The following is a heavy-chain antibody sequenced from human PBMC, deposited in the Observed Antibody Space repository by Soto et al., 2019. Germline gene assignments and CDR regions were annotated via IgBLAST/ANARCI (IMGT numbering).Heavy chain of an antibody. CDR1: GGSISSYY. Sequence: SETLSLTCTVSGGSISSYYWSWIRQPAGKGLEWIGRIYTSGSTYYNPSLKSRVTISVDTSKNQFSLKLSSVTAADTAVYYCATVLARVVPAAIPDWFDPWGQGTLVTVSS. J-gene: IGHJ5*02. D-gene: IGHD2-2*02. CDR3: ATVLARVVPAAIPDWFDP. CDR2: IYTSGST. V-gene: IGHV4-4*07.